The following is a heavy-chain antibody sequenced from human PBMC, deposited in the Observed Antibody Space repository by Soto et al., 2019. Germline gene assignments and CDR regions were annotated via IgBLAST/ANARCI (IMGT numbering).Heavy chain of an antibody. CDR2: IKQDGSEK. J-gene: IGHJ4*02. Sequence: RRLSCAASGFTFSSYWMSWVRQAPGKGLEWVANIKQDGSEKYYVDSVKGRFTISRDNAKNSLYLQMNSLRAEDTAVYYCAREGALLRYFDWSSIDYWGQGTLVTVSS. CDR1: GFTFSSYW. D-gene: IGHD3-9*01. V-gene: IGHV3-7*01. CDR3: AREGALLRYFDWSSIDY.